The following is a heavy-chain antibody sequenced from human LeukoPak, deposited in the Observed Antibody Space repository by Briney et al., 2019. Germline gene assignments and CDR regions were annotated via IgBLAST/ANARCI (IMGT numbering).Heavy chain of an antibody. CDR1: GFTFSSYS. V-gene: IGHV3-21*01. J-gene: IGHJ4*02. D-gene: IGHD2-21*02. Sequence: GGSLRLSCAASGFTFSSYSMTWVRQAPGKGLEWVSSISSSSSYIYYADSVKGRFTISRDNAKNSLYLQMNSLRAEDTAVYYCARASGYCGGDCYSDFDYWGQGTLVTVSS. CDR3: ARASGYCGGDCYSDFDY. CDR2: ISSSSSYI.